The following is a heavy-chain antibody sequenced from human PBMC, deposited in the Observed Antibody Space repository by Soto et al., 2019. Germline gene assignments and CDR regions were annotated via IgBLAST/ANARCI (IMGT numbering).Heavy chain of an antibody. CDR2: IVVGSGNT. V-gene: IGHV1-58*01. CDR1: GLTFTSSA. Sequence: ASVKVSCKACGLTFTSSAVQWVGQARGQRLEWIGWIVVGSGNTNYAQKFQERVTITRDMSTSTAYMELSSLRSEDTAVYYCAAGGSLQPFWSAKWGQGTLVTVSS. D-gene: IGHD3-3*02. CDR3: AAGGSLQPFWSAK. J-gene: IGHJ4*02.